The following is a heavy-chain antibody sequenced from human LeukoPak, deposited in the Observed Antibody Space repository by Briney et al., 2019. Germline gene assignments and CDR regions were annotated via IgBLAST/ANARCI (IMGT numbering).Heavy chain of an antibody. Sequence: GGSLRLSCAASGFTFSSYSMNWVRQAPGKGLEWVPSISSSSSYIYYADSVKGRFTISRDNAKNTLYLQMNSLRAEDTAVYYCARDSGDDYGDYRHMDVWGKGTTVTVSS. D-gene: IGHD4-17*01. CDR2: ISSSSSYI. J-gene: IGHJ6*03. V-gene: IGHV3-21*01. CDR3: ARDSGDDYGDYRHMDV. CDR1: GFTFSSYS.